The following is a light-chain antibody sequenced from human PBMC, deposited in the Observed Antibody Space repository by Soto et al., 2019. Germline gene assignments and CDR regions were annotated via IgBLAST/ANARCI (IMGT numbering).Light chain of an antibody. J-gene: IGKJ1*01. CDR3: QQYDTSPWT. CDR1: QSVSSSY. V-gene: IGKV3-20*01. Sequence: EIVLTQSPGTLSLSPGERATLSCRASQSVSSSYLAWYQQKPGQAPRLLIYGASSRAPGIPDRFSGSGSGADFTLTISRLEPEDFAVYSCQQYDTSPWTFGQGTKVEIK. CDR2: GAS.